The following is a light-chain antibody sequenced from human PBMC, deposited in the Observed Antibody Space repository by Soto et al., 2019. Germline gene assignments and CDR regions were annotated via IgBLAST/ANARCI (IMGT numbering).Light chain of an antibody. CDR3: QQTYSIPWT. CDR1: QSVDNY. J-gene: IGKJ1*01. CDR2: VAS. Sequence: DIPMTQSPSSLSAFVGDRLTITCRASQSVDNYLNWYQHKPGKAPKLLISVASTLQTGVPSRFSGSGSGTDFTLTISNLQPEDFATYYWQQTYSIPWTFGQGTKVEI. V-gene: IGKV1-39*01.